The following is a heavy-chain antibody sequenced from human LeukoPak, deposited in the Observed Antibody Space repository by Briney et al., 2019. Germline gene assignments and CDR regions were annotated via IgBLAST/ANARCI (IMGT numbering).Heavy chain of an antibody. Sequence: GGSLRLSCAASGFTFSNAWMSWVRQAPGKGLEWVGRIKSKTDGGTTDYAAPVKGRFTISRDDSKNTLYLQMNSLKTEDTAVYYCTTGSLRYSYGYPHRFDPWGQGTLVTVSS. V-gene: IGHV3-15*01. CDR1: GFTFSNAW. J-gene: IGHJ5*02. D-gene: IGHD5-18*01. CDR3: TTGSLRYSYGYPHRFDP. CDR2: IKSKTDGGTT.